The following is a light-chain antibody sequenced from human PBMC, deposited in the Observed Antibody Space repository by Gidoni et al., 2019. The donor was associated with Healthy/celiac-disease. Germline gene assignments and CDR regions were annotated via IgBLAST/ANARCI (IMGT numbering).Light chain of an antibody. CDR1: QSVLYSSNNKNY. V-gene: IGKV4-1*01. J-gene: IGKJ2*01. CDR3: QQYYSTLV. Sequence: DLVMTQSPVSLAVSLGERATINCKSSQSVLYSSNNKNYLAWYQQKPGQPPKLLIYWASTRESGVPDRFSGSGSGTDFTLTISSLQAEDVAVYYCQQYYSTLVFXQXTKLEIK. CDR2: WAS.